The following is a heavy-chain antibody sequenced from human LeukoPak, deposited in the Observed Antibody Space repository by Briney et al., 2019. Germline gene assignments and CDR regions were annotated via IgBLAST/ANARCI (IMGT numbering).Heavy chain of an antibody. CDR3: ARDDYSRSYNWFDP. J-gene: IGHJ5*02. D-gene: IGHD3-16*01. Sequence: SETLSLNCTVSGGSISRYYWSWIRQPPGKGLEWIGYTYYSGTTNYNPSLKSRVTVSVDTSKNQFSLKLTSVTAADTAVYYCARDDYSRSYNWFDPWGQGTLVTVSS. CDR1: GGSISRYY. CDR2: TYYSGTT. V-gene: IGHV4-59*01.